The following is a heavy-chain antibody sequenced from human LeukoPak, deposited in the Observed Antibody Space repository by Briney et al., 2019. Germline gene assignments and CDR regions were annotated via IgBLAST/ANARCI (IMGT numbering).Heavy chain of an antibody. CDR2: IYYSGST. D-gene: IGHD6-19*01. Sequence: SETLSLTCSVSGGSISSYYWSWIRQPPGKGLDWIGYIYYSGSTNYNPSLKSRVTISIDTSKNQFSLKLTSVTAADTAVYYCASLSGVSGAFDIWGQGTVVTVSS. CDR3: ASLSGVSGAFDI. J-gene: IGHJ3*02. CDR1: GGSISSYY. V-gene: IGHV4-59*01.